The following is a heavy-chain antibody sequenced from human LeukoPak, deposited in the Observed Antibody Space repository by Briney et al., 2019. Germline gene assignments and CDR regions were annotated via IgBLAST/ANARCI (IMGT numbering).Heavy chain of an antibody. D-gene: IGHD1-14*01. V-gene: IGHV3-53*01. CDR3: VRKNQDFNAAFDI. CDR1: GFTVGNNY. Sequence: SGGSLRLSCAASGFTVGNNYMSWVRQAPGKGLEWVSITYSDGNTNYAVSVKGRFTISRDTSQNTLSLQMNSLRAEDTAVYYCVRKNQDFNAAFDIWGQGTVVTVSS. J-gene: IGHJ3*02. CDR2: TYSDGNT.